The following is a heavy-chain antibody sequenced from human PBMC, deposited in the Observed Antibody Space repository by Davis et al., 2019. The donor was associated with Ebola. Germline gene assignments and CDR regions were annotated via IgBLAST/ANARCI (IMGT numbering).Heavy chain of an antibody. CDR1: GFTFSNYA. V-gene: IGHV3-23*01. D-gene: IGHD4-17*01. Sequence: GESLKISCAASGFTFSNYAMHWVRQAPGKGLEWVSAISGSGGSTYYADSVKGRFTISRDNSKNTLYLQMNSLRAEDTAVYYCAKGSAMTTVTTYGYWGQGTLVTVSS. CDR2: ISGSGGST. J-gene: IGHJ4*02. CDR3: AKGSAMTTVTTYGY.